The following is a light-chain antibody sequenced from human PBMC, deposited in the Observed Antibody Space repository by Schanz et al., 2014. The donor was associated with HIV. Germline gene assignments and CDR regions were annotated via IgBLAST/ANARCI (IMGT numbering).Light chain of an antibody. CDR3: AGWDDSLNVWV. CDR2: ATY. V-gene: IGLV1-44*01. Sequence: QSVLTQPPSVSGTPGQRVTISCSGSSSNIKMNAVNWYQHLPGMGPKLLIYATYNRPSGVPDRFSGSGSDTSASLAISGLQSEDEADYYCAGWDDSLNVWVFGGGTKLTVL. CDR1: SSNIKMNA. J-gene: IGLJ3*02.